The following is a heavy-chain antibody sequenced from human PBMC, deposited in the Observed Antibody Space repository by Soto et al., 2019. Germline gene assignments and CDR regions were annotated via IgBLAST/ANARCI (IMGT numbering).Heavy chain of an antibody. CDR3: ATTNWNHNWFDP. D-gene: IGHD1-1*01. V-gene: IGHV4-34*01. Sequence: QVQLQQWGAGLLKSSETLSLTCAVFGRSFSGYYWSWIRQPPGKGLEWIGEINHRGSTNYNPSLKSRVTMSVDTSKNQFSLKLTSVTAADTAVYYCATTNWNHNWFDPWGQGTLVTVSS. CDR2: INHRGST. J-gene: IGHJ5*02. CDR1: GRSFSGYY.